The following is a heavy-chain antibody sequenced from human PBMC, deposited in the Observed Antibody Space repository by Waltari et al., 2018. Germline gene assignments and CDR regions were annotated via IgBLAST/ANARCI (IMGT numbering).Heavy chain of an antibody. CDR1: GFTFSRYW. CDR2: ISSDGSST. Sequence: EEQLVESGGGFAQPGESLRLSCAASGFTFSRYWMDWVRQAPGQGLVWVSRISSDGSSTTYADSVKGRFTISRDNSKNTLYLQMNSLRAEDTAVYYCARARGPGYSSGRGYFDYWGQGTLVTVSS. D-gene: IGHD6-19*01. J-gene: IGHJ4*02. V-gene: IGHV3-74*01. CDR3: ARARGPGYSSGRGYFDY.